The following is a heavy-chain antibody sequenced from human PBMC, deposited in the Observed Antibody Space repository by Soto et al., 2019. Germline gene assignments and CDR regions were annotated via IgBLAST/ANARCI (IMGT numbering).Heavy chain of an antibody. V-gene: IGHV3-21*06. CDR1: GFTFTRFS. CDR3: ARESEDLTSNFDY. J-gene: IGHJ4*02. Sequence: SLRLSCAASGFTFTRFSMNWVRQAPGKGLEWVSSISSTTNYIYYGDSMKGRFTISRDNAKNSLYLEMNSLRAEDTAVYYCARESEDLTSNFDYWGQGTLVTVSS. CDR2: ISSTTNYI.